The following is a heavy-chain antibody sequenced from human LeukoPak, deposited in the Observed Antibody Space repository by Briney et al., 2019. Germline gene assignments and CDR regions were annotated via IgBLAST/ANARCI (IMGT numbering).Heavy chain of an antibody. Sequence: PGGSLRLSCAASGFTFSSYGMHWVRQAPGKGQEWVAVISYDGSNKYYADSVKGRFTISRDNSKNTLYLQMNSLRAEDTAVYYCANGRYCSGGSCPPFDYWGQGTLVTVSS. J-gene: IGHJ4*02. CDR2: ISYDGSNK. CDR3: ANGRYCSGGSCPPFDY. CDR1: GFTFSSYG. D-gene: IGHD2-15*01. V-gene: IGHV3-30*18.